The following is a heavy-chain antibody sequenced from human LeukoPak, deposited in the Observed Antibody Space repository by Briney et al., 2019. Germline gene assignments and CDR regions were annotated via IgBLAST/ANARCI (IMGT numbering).Heavy chain of an antibody. CDR2: IWYDGSKK. J-gene: IGHJ4*02. V-gene: IGHV3-33*01. CDR1: GFTFSRHG. Sequence: PGGSLRLSCAASGFTFSRHGMHWVRQAPGKGLEWVAVIWYDGSKKYHADSVKGRFTISRDNSKNTLYLQMNSLRAEDTAVYYCARDLLGYSYDAYYFDFWGQGTLVTVSS. CDR3: ARDLLGYSYDAYYFDF. D-gene: IGHD5-18*01.